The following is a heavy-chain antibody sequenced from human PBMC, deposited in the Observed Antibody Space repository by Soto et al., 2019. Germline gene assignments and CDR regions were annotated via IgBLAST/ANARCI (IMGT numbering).Heavy chain of an antibody. CDR2: IDWDDDK. CDR1: GFSLSTSGMC. D-gene: IGHD2-2*01. CDR3: ARIVVVPAAMDKFQSAYGMDV. Sequence: SGPTLVNPTQTLTLTCTFSGFSLSTSGMCVSWIRQPPGKALEWLALIDWDDDKYYSTSLKTRLTISKDTSKNQVVLTMTNMDPVDTATYYCARIVVVPAAMDKFQSAYGMDVSGQGTTVTVSS. J-gene: IGHJ6*02. V-gene: IGHV2-70*01.